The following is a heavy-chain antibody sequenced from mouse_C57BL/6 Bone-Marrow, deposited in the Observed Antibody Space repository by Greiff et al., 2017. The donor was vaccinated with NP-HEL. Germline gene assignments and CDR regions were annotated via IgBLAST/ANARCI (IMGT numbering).Heavy chain of an antibody. V-gene: IGHV1-18*01. J-gene: IGHJ3*01. CDR1: GYTFTDYN. CDR3: ARTPHYGSSYGFAY. CDR2: INPNNGGT. D-gene: IGHD1-1*01. Sequence: VQLQQSGPELVKPGASVKIPCKASGYTFTDYNMDWVKQSHGKSLEWIGDINPNNGGTIYNQKFKGKATLTVDKSSSTAYMELRSLTSEDTAVYYCARTPHYGSSYGFAYWGQGTLVTVSA.